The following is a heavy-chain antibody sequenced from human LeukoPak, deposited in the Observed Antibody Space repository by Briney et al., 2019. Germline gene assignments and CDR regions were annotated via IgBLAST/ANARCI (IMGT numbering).Heavy chain of an antibody. Sequence: GGSLRLSCAASGFTVISKYMSWIRQAPGTGLEWVSVVYSGGETYYADSVRGRFTVSRDISKNTMYLQMNSLRADDTAVYYCAKGYDFWSGGIDFWGQGTLVTVSS. V-gene: IGHV3-53*01. CDR1: GFTVISKY. CDR3: AKGYDFWSGGIDF. CDR2: VYSGGET. D-gene: IGHD3-3*01. J-gene: IGHJ4*02.